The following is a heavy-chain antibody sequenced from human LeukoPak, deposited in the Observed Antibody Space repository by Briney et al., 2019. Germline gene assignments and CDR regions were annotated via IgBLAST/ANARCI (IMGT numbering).Heavy chain of an antibody. D-gene: IGHD1-26*01. CDR3: AGYGGSYPYYMDV. CDR2: ISGSGGST. V-gene: IGHV3-23*01. CDR1: GFTFSSYG. Sequence: SGGSLRLSCAASGFTFSSYGMSWVRQAPGKGLEWVSAISGSGGSTYYTDSVKGRFTISRDNSKNTLYLQMNSLRAEDTAVYYCAGYGGSYPYYMDVWGKGTTVTISS. J-gene: IGHJ6*03.